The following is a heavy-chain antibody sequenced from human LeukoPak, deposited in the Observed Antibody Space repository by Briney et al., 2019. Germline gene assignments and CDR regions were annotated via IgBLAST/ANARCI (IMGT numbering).Heavy chain of an antibody. Sequence: SETLSLTSTVSGGSISSYYWSWIRQPPGKGLEWIGYIYYSGSTNYNPSLKSRVTISVDTSKNQFSLKLSSVTAAVTAVYYCARLSFWSGYYYYFDYWGQGTLVTVSS. CDR3: ARLSFWSGYYYYFDY. CDR2: IYYSGST. J-gene: IGHJ4*02. V-gene: IGHV4-59*01. CDR1: GGSISSYY. D-gene: IGHD3-3*01.